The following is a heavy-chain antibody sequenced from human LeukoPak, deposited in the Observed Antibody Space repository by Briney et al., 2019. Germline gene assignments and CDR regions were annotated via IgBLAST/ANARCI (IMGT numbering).Heavy chain of an antibody. CDR1: GFTFSNFA. J-gene: IGHJ5*02. D-gene: IGHD6-13*01. CDR2: ITGYGAT. V-gene: IGHV3-23*01. CDR3: AKGAAAGKVDWFDP. Sequence: GGSLRLSCAASGFTFSNFAMMWVRQAPGTGLQWVSTITGYGATFYADSVRGRFTIFRDTSMNTLFLQMNSPGAEDTAVYYCAKGAAAGKVDWFDPWGQGTLVTVSS.